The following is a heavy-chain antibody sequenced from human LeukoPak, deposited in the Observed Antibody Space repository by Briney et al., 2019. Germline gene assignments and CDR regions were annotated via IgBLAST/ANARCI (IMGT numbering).Heavy chain of an antibody. CDR2: IYYSGST. CDR1: GGSISSADYY. Sequence: SSQTPSLTCTVSGGSISSADYYWSWIRQPPGKGLEWIGYIYYSGSTNYNPSLKSRVAISVDTSKNQFSLKLTSVTAADTAVYYCARHGYGYVSAFDTWGQGTMVTVSS. J-gene: IGHJ3*02. D-gene: IGHD5-18*01. CDR3: ARHGYGYVSAFDT. V-gene: IGHV4-61*08.